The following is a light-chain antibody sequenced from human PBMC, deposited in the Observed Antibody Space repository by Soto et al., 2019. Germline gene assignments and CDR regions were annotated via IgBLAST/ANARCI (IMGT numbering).Light chain of an antibody. CDR3: QQFYAAPPT. CDR1: QSVLFTSNNKNF. V-gene: IGKV4-1*01. CDR2: WAS. J-gene: IGKJ1*01. Sequence: DIVMTQSPGSLAVSLGERAVITCKSSQSVLFTSNNKNFLAWYQQKAGQPPKLLINWASTRESGVPERFSGSGSGTDFTLTSSSLQAEDVAVYFCQQFYAAPPTFGQGTKVEIK.